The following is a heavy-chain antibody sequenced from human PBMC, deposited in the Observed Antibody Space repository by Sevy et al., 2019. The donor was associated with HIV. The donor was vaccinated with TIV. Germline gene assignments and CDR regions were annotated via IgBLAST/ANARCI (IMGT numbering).Heavy chain of an antibody. CDR1: GFTFSSYA. CDR3: AKDRADGYCSGGSCYQPNWFDP. Sequence: GGSLRLSCAASGFTFSSYAMSWVRQAPGKVLEWVSAISGSGGSTYYADSVKGRFTISRDNSKNTLYLQMISLRAEDTVVYYCAKDRADGYCSGGSCYQPNWFDPWGQGTLVTVSS. V-gene: IGHV3-23*01. CDR2: ISGSGGST. D-gene: IGHD2-15*01. J-gene: IGHJ5*02.